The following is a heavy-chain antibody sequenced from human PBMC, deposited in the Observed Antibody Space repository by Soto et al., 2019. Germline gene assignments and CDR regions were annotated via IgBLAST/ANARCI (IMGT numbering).Heavy chain of an antibody. D-gene: IGHD2-2*01. CDR2: IYYSGST. CDR3: ARQPYCSSTSCYPFSTWVDP. Sequence: QLQLQESGPGLVKPSETLSLTCTVSGGSISSSSYYWGWIRQPPGKGLEWIGSIYYSGSTYYNPSLKGRVTISVDTSKSQFSLRLNSVTAADTAVYYCARQPYCSSTSCYPFSTWVDPWGQGTLVTVSS. J-gene: IGHJ5*02. CDR1: GGSISSSSYY. V-gene: IGHV4-39*01.